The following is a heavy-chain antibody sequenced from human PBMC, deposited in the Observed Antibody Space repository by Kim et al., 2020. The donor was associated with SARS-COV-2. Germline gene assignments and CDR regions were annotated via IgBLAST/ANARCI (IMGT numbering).Heavy chain of an antibody. Sequence: SVKGRFTISRDNSKNSLYLQMNNLKAEDTAVYYCAREAGPGIAVAGTFDPWGQGTLVTVSS. V-gene: IGHV3-21*01. CDR3: AREAGPGIAVAGTFDP. D-gene: IGHD6-19*01. J-gene: IGHJ5*02.